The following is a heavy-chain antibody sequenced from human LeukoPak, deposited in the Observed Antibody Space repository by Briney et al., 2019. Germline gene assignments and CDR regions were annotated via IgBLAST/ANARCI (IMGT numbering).Heavy chain of an antibody. V-gene: IGHV3-49*04. CDR2: IRRKTYGGTP. Sequence: GGSLRLSCTASGFTFGDFAMSWVRQAPGKGLEWVGFIRRKTYGGTPEHAASVKGRFTISRDDSKNIAYLQMNSLQTEDTALYYCTREAVVARHGYYYMDVWGKGTTVTVSS. CDR3: TREAVVARHGYYYMDV. D-gene: IGHD6-6*01. CDR1: GFTFGDFA. J-gene: IGHJ6*03.